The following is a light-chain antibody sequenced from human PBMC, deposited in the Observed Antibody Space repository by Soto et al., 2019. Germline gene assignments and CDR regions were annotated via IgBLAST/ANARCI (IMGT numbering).Light chain of an antibody. V-gene: IGKV4-1*01. CDR1: QSFLYSSNNKNY. CDR2: WAS. J-gene: IGKJ4*01. CDR3: HKYYSTPPN. Sequence: DIVMTQSPDSLAVSLGESSTINCKSSQSFLYSSNNKNYLAWYQQKPGQPPKLLIYWASTRESGVPDRFSGSGSGTDFTLTISSLQAEDVAVYYCHKYYSTPPNFGGGTKVDIK.